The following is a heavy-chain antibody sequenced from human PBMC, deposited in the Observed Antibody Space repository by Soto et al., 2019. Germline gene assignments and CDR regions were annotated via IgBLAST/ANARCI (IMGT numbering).Heavy chain of an antibody. D-gene: IGHD3-16*01. J-gene: IGHJ4*02. CDR1: GYSITSVFY. V-gene: IGHV4-38-2*01. CDR2: ISYSAKT. CDR3: TRGAGAPWVRFDS. Sequence: SETLSLTCGVSGYSITSVFYWGLVRQSPGKGLEWIGTISYSAKTFYNPSLASRFSMAVDSSKNQFSLRLTSVTAADTALYYCTRGAGAPWVRFDSWGRGILVTVSS.